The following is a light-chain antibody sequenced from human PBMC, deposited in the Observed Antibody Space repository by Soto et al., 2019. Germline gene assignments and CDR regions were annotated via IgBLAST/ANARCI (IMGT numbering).Light chain of an antibody. Sequence: DVVLTQSPLSLPVIFGQSASISCRSSQSLVHKDGNTYLNWFLQRPGQSPRRLIYKVSNRDSGVPDRFSGSGSGTDFTLKISRVAAEDVGVYYCMQGSRGPYTFGQGTKLEIK. CDR1: QSLVHKDGNTY. V-gene: IGKV2-30*02. CDR3: MQGSRGPYT. CDR2: KVS. J-gene: IGKJ2*01.